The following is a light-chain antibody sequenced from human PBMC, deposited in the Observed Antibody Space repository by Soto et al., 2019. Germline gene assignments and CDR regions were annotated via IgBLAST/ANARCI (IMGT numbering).Light chain of an antibody. J-gene: IGKJ1*01. CDR3: QQYGSSPKT. CDR2: AAS. Sequence: IVLTQSPGTLSLSPGDRATLSCRASQTISSTYLAWYQQKPGQAPRLLIYAASTRATGIPDRFSGSGSGTDFTLTISRLEPEDFEVYYCQQYGSSPKTFGQGTKVDIK. CDR1: QTISSTY. V-gene: IGKV3-20*01.